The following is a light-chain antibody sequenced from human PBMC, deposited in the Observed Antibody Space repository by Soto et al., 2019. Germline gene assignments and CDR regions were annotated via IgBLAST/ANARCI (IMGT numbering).Light chain of an antibody. CDR1: QSISSNY. CDR2: GAS. CDR3: QQYVSWT. Sequence: EIVLTQSPGTLSVSPGDRATLSCRASQSISSNYLAWYQQKPGQAPRILIYGASSRATGIPDRFSGSGSGTDFTLTNSRLEPEDSAIYYCQQYVSWTFGQGTKVEIK. V-gene: IGKV3-20*01. J-gene: IGKJ1*01.